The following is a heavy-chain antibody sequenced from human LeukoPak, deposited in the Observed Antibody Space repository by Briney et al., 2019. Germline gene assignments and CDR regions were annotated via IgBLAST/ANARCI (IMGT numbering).Heavy chain of an antibody. CDR1: GGSISSYY. Sequence: SETLSLTCTVSGGSISSYYWSWIRQPPGKGLEWIGYIYYSGSTNYNPSLKSRVTMSVDTSKNQFSLKLSSVTAADTAVYYCAGIGIAVAVDYWGQGTLVTVSS. V-gene: IGHV4-59*12. CDR3: AGIGIAVAVDY. D-gene: IGHD6-19*01. CDR2: IYYSGST. J-gene: IGHJ4*02.